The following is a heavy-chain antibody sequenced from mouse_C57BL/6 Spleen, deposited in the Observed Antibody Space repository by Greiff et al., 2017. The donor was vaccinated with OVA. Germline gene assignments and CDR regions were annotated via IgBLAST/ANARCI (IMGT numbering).Heavy chain of an antibody. J-gene: IGHJ4*01. CDR2: INPGSGGT. V-gene: IGHV1-54*01. CDR3: ARLTGTNAMDY. D-gene: IGHD4-1*01. Sequence: QVQLKESGAELVRPGTSVKLSCKASGYAFTNYLIEWVKQRPGQGLEWIGVINPGSGGTNYNEKFKGKATLTADKSSSTAYMQLSSLTSEDSAVYFCARLTGTNAMDYWGQGTSVTVSS. CDR1: GYAFTNYL.